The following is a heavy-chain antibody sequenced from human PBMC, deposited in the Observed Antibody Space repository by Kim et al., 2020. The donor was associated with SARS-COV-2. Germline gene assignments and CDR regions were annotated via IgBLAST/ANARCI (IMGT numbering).Heavy chain of an antibody. CDR1: GGSISSYY. CDR2: IYYSGST. V-gene: IGHV4-59*01. J-gene: IGHJ6*02. D-gene: IGHD4-17*01. CDR3: ARLEATVTTFFARARNTGGMDV. Sequence: SETLSLTCTVSGGSISSYYWSWIRQPPGKGLEWIGYIYYSGSTNYNPSLKSRVTISVDTSKNQFSLKLSSVTAADTAVYYCARLEATVTTFFARARNTGGMDVWGQGTTVTVSS.